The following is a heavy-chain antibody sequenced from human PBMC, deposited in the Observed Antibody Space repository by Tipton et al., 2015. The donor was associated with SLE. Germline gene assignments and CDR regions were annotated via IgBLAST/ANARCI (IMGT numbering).Heavy chain of an antibody. V-gene: IGHV4-39*02. Sequence: LRLSCTVSGGFISDSSYYWGWIRQPPGKGLEWVGSIYYSGSTYYNPSLKSRVTISVDTSKNQFSLKLSSVTAADTAVYYCAKDRAIFGRKGAFDIWGQGTMVTVSS. D-gene: IGHD3-3*01. CDR2: IYYSGST. J-gene: IGHJ3*02. CDR3: AKDRAIFGRKGAFDI. CDR1: GGFISDSSYY.